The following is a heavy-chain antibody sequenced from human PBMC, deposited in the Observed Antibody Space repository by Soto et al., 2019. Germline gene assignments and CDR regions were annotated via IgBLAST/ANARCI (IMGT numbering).Heavy chain of an antibody. CDR3: ARDCILTGYAQYDWFDP. D-gene: IGHD3-9*01. CDR1: GYTFTSYD. J-gene: IGHJ5*02. Sequence: QVQLVQSGAEVKKPGASVKVSCKASGYTFTSYDINWVRQATGQGLEWMGWMNPNSGNTGYAQKFQGGATMTTTTTISTAYMELCSMRSKDTAVCYCARDCILTGYAQYDWFDPWGQGTLVTVSS. V-gene: IGHV1-8*01. CDR2: MNPNSGNT.